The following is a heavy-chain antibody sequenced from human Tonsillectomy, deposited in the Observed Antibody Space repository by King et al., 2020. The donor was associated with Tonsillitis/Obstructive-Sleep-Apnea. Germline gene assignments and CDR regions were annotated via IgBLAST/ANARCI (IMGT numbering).Heavy chain of an antibody. J-gene: IGHJ6*03. V-gene: IGHV4-34*01. D-gene: IGHD6-13*01. Sequence: VQLQQWGAGLLKPSETLSLTCAVYGGSFSGYYWSWIRQPPGKGLEWIGVINHSGSTSYNPSLKNRVTLSVDTSKSQFSLSLSSVTAADTAVFYCARVAAVGTIGYYYYYMDVWAKGTPVTVSS. CDR1: GGSFSGYY. CDR3: ARVAAVGTIGYYYYYMDV. CDR2: INHSGST.